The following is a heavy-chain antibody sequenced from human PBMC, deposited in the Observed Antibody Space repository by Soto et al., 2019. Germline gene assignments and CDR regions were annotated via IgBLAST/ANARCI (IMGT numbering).Heavy chain of an antibody. CDR1: GFTFNNYG. V-gene: IGHV3-30*18. J-gene: IGHJ4*02. CDR2: ISFDGGNT. D-gene: IGHD3-10*01. Sequence: GGSLRLSCVASGFTFNNYGMHWVRQAPGKGLEWIVVISFDGGNTYYADSVKGRFTISRDNSKNTLYLEMTTLRVEDTAVYYCAKQTGPGSYYNVGSGGYFDYWGQGTLVTVSS. CDR3: AKQTGPGSYYNVGSGGYFDY.